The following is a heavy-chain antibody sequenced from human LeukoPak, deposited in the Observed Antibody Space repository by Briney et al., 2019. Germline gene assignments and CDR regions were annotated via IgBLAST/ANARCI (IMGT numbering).Heavy chain of an antibody. CDR3: ARDSSGWYTDFDY. J-gene: IGHJ4*02. V-gene: IGHV3-11*06. Sequence: GGSLRLSCAASGFTFSDYYMSWIRQAPGKGLEWVSYISSSSSYTSYADSVKGRFTISRDNAKNSLYLQMNSLRAEDTAVYYCARDSSGWYTDFDYWGQGTLVTVSS. CDR2: ISSSSSYT. D-gene: IGHD6-19*01. CDR1: GFTFSDYY.